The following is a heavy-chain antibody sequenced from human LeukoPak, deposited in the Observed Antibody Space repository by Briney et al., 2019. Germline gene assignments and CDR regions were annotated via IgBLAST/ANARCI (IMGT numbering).Heavy chain of an antibody. CDR1: GYTLTELS. CDR2: FDPEDGET. J-gene: IGHJ5*02. D-gene: IGHD1-14*01. Sequence: GASVKVSCKVSGYTLTELSMHWVRQAPGKGLEWMGGFDPEDGETIYAQKFQGRVTMTEDTSTDTAYMELSSLRSEDTAVYYCAVDPDTANWFDPWGQGTLVTVSS. V-gene: IGHV1-24*01. CDR3: AVDPDTANWFDP.